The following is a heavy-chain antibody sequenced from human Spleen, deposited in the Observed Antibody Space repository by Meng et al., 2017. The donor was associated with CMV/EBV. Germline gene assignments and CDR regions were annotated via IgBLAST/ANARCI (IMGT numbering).Heavy chain of an antibody. V-gene: IGHV3-33*03. J-gene: IGHJ4*02. D-gene: IGHD6-19*01. CDR2: ISHQGYHK. Sequence: GESLKISCAASGFTFSTYVMHWVRQAPGKGLEWVAVISHQGYHKYYADSVKGRFIISRDNSNNMLYLQMNSLRVEDTAVYYCAKDGQSYNSARPLDYWGQGTLVTVSS. CDR3: AKDGQSYNSARPLDY. CDR1: GFTFSTYV.